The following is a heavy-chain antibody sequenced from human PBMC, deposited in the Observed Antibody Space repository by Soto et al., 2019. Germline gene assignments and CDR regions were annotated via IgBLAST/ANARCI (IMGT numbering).Heavy chain of an antibody. D-gene: IGHD6-19*01. V-gene: IGHV3-23*01. CDR1: GFTFSSYA. Sequence: EVQVLESGGGLVQPGGSLRLSCAASGFTFSSYAMRWVRQAPRKGREWVSAISGSGGSTYYADSGKGRFTISRDNSKNTPYLQMNSLRAADTAVYYCARRGSGRYYDYWGQGTLVTVSS. CDR2: ISGSGGST. CDR3: ARRGSGRYYDY. J-gene: IGHJ4*02.